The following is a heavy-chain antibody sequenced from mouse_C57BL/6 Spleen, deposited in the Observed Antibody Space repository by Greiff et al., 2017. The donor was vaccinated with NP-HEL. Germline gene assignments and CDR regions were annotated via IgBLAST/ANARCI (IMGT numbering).Heavy chain of an antibody. V-gene: IGHV1-55*01. J-gene: IGHJ3*01. CDR2: IYPGSGST. Sequence: QVQLQQPGAELVKPGASVKMSCKASGYTFTSYWITWVKQRPGQGLEWIGDIYPGSGSTKYNEKFKSKATLTVDTSTITAYMQLSSLASEGSAVYCCARSPCAYWGQGTRVTVSA. CDR1: GYTFTSYW. CDR3: ARSPCAY.